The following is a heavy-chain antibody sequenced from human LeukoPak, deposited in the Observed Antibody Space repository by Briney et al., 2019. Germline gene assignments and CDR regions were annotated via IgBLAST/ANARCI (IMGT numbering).Heavy chain of an antibody. CDR1: GYTFTGHF. J-gene: IGHJ5*02. CDR2: INPNSGVT. V-gene: IGHV1-2*02. CDR3: ARDLRLGELSLGWFDP. Sequence: ASVKVSCKASGYTFTGHFLHWVRQAPGQGLEWMGWINPNSGVTSYAQKFQGRVAVTRDTSIDTAYMELSSLRSEDTAVYYCARDLRLGELSLGWFDPWGQGTLVTVSS. D-gene: IGHD3-16*02.